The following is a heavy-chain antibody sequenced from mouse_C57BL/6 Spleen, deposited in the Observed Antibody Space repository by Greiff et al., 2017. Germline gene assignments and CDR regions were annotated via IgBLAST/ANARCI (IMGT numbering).Heavy chain of an antibody. CDR2: ISSGGDYI. J-gene: IGHJ2*01. Sequence: DVMLVESGEGLVKPGGSLKLSCAASGFTFSSYAMSWVRQTPEKRLAWVAYISSGGDYIYYADTVKGRFTISRDNARNTLYLQMSSLKSEDTAMYYCTREGVYDYEGFDYWGQGTTLTVSS. CDR1: GFTFSSYA. D-gene: IGHD2-4*01. V-gene: IGHV5-9-1*02. CDR3: TREGVYDYEGFDY.